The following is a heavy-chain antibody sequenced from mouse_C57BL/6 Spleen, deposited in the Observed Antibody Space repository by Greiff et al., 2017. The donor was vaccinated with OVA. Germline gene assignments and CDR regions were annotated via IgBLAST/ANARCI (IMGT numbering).Heavy chain of an antibody. Sequence: QVQLQQPGAELVKPGASVKLSCKASGYTFTSYWMHWVKQRPGQGLEWIGMIHPNSGSTNYNEKFKSKATLTVDKSSSTAYMQLSSLTSEDSAVYYCARQGYGYDVGYFDDWGQGTTLTVSS. J-gene: IGHJ2*01. V-gene: IGHV1-64*01. CDR2: IHPNSGST. CDR1: GYTFTSYW. D-gene: IGHD2-2*01. CDR3: ARQGYGYDVGYFDD.